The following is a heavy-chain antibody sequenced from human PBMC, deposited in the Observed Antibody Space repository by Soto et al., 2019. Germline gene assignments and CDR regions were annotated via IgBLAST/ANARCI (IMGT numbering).Heavy chain of an antibody. J-gene: IGHJ4*02. CDR3: ARPHYDSNTFYSFFDY. CDR1: DGSISGYY. CDR2: IFHGGST. V-gene: IGHV4-34*12. D-gene: IGHD3-22*01. Sequence: SETMSLTXAVYDGSISGYYWSWIRKPPGKGLEWIGEIFHGGSTNYSPSLKSRVTISVDTSKNQFSLELSSVTAADTAVYFCARPHYDSNTFYSFFDYWGQGTLVTVSS.